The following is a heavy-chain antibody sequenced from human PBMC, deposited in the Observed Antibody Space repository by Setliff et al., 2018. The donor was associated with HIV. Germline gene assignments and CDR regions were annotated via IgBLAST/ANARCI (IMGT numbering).Heavy chain of an antibody. CDR3: ARRSIVGVTRGFYYYGLDV. CDR1: GGSINNHY. CDR2: IYISGTT. J-gene: IGHJ6*02. D-gene: IGHD1-26*01. Sequence: SETLSLTCTVSGGSINNHYWYWIRQPPGKGLEWIGYIYISGTTNYNPSLKNRVTMSLDTSKTQVSLRLTSVTAADTAVYCCARRSIVGVTRGFYYYGLDVWGQGTTVTVSS. V-gene: IGHV4-4*09.